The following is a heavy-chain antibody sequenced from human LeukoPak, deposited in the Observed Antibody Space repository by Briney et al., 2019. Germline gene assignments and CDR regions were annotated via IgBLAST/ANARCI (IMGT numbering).Heavy chain of an antibody. V-gene: IGHV3-21*01. CDR3: ARESGSRSYYYYMDV. CDR2: ISSTSSYI. CDR1: GFTFSSLS. Sequence: GGSLRLSCAASGFTFSSLSMNWVRQAPGKGLEWVSSISSTSSYIYYADSVKGRFTISRDKDKNSVYLQMTSLRAEDTAVYYCARESGSRSYYYYMDVWGKGTTVTVSS. J-gene: IGHJ6*03. D-gene: IGHD2-2*01.